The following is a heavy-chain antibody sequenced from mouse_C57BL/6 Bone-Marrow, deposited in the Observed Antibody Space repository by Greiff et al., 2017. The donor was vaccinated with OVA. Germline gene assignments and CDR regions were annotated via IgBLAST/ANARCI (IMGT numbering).Heavy chain of an antibody. D-gene: IGHD2-4*01. CDR2: IDPSDSET. Sequence: QVQLQQSGAELVRPGSSVKLSCKASGYTFTSYWMHWVKQRPIQGLEWIGNIDPSDSETHYNQKFKDKATLTVDKSSSTAYMQLSSLTSEDSAVYYCARETYEYDDYLDYWGQGTTLTVSS. CDR3: ARETYEYDDYLDY. V-gene: IGHV1-52*01. J-gene: IGHJ2*01. CDR1: GYTFTSYW.